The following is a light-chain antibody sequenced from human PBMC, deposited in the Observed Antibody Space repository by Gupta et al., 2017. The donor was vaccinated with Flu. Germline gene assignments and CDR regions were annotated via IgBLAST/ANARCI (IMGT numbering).Light chain of an antibody. CDR1: NIGSKG. CDR3: QMWDSSSGRPV. Sequence: SSVLTPPPSLSVAPGQTARITCGGYNIGSKGVHWYQQKPGQAPVVAVYDDSDRPSGIPERFSGSNSGNTATLTISGVEAGDEADYYCQMWDSSSGRPVFGGGTKLTVL. V-gene: IGLV3-21*02. CDR2: DDS. J-gene: IGLJ2*01.